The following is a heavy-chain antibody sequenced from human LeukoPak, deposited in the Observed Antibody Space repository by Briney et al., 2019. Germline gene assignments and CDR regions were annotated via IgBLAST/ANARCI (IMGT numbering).Heavy chain of an antibody. CDR3: ARADGYYGSGDYYYGMDV. CDR2: INPNSGGT. CDR1: GYTFTGYY. V-gene: IGHV1-2*02. D-gene: IGHD3-10*01. Sequence: ASVKVSCKASGYTFTGYYTHWVRQAPGQGLEWMGWINPNSGGTNYAQKFQGRVTMTRDTSISTAYMELSRLRSDDTAVYYCARADGYYGSGDYYYGMDVWGQGTTVTVSS. J-gene: IGHJ6*02.